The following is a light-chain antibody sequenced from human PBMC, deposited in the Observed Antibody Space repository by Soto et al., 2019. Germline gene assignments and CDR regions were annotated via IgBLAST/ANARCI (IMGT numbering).Light chain of an antibody. V-gene: IGKV3-20*01. CDR3: QQYGSPPWT. J-gene: IGKJ1*01. CDR1: QSVSSRY. CDR2: GAS. Sequence: FMRSSRTMSWSPGERTTLSCRSSQSVSSRYLGWYLQRFGQAPRLLIYGASSRATGIPDRFSGSGSGTDFTLTISSLEPEDFAVYYCQQYGSPPWTFGQGTKVDI.